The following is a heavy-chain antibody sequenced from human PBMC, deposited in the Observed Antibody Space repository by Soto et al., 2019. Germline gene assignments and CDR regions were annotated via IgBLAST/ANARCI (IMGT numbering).Heavy chain of an antibody. D-gene: IGHD6-13*01. V-gene: IGHV4-30-2*01. J-gene: IGHJ6*04. CDR1: GGSISSGGYS. CDR3: ARIRTYSSSGGHWDYGMDV. Sequence: PSETLSLTCAVSGGSISSGGYSWSWIRQPPGKGLEWIGYIYHSGSTYYNPSLKSRVTISVDRSKNQFSLKLSSVTAADTAVYYCARIRTYSSSGGHWDYGMDVWGEGATVTVCS. CDR2: IYHSGST.